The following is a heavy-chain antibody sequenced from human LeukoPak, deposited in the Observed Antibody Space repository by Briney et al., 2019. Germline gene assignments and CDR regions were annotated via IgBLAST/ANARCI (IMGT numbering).Heavy chain of an antibody. CDR1: GFTFSSYA. CDR2: ISSSGGST. Sequence: GGSLRLSCAASGFTFSSYAMSWVRQAPGKGLEWVSAISSSGGSTYYADSVKGRFTISRDNSKNTLYLQMNSLRAEDTAVYYCAKETGYYDSSGYYSRFDYWGQGTLVTVSS. CDR3: AKETGYYDSSGYYSRFDY. V-gene: IGHV3-23*01. D-gene: IGHD3-22*01. J-gene: IGHJ4*02.